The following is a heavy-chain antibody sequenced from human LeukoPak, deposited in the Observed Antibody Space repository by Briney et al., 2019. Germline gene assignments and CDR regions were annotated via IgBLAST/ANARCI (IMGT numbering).Heavy chain of an antibody. CDR1: GGSFSGYY. CDR3: ARHPARGYYYYMDV. J-gene: IGHJ6*03. V-gene: IGHV4-34*01. Sequence: SETLSLTCAVYGGSFSGYYWSWIRQPPGKGLEWIGEINHSGSTNYNPSLKSRVTISVDTSKNQFSLKLSSVTAADTAVYYCARHPARGYYYYMDVWGKGTTVTVSS. CDR2: INHSGST.